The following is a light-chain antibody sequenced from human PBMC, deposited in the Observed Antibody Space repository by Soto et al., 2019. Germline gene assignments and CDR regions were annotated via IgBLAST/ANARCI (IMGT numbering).Light chain of an antibody. J-gene: IGKJ1*01. CDR2: GAS. V-gene: IGKV3D-20*02. Sequence: EIVLTQSPGTLSLSPGERATLSCRASQSVSSSYLAWYQQKPGQAPRLVIYGASTRATGIPARFSGSGSGTGFTLTISSLEPGDFAVYYCQQRSNWPTFGQGTKVDIK. CDR1: QSVSSSY. CDR3: QQRSNWPT.